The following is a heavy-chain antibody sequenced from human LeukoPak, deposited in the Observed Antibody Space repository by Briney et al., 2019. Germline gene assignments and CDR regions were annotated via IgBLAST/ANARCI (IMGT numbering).Heavy chain of an antibody. Sequence: GESLKISCKGSGYSFTSYWIGWVRQMPGKGLEWMGIIYPGDSDTRYSPSFQGQVTISADKSISTAYLQWSSLKASDTAMYYCARHGTRRDTAMVGGVYYYYGMDVWGQGTTVTVSS. CDR2: IYPGDSDT. D-gene: IGHD5-18*01. CDR1: GYSFTSYW. CDR3: ARHGTRRDTAMVGGVYYYYGMDV. V-gene: IGHV5-51*01. J-gene: IGHJ6*02.